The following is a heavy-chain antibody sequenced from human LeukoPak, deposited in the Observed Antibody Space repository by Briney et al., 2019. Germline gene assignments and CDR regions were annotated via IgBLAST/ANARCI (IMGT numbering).Heavy chain of an antibody. CDR2: IYYSGST. CDR1: GGSISSYY. D-gene: IGHD5-18*01. J-gene: IGHJ2*01. Sequence: PSETLSLTCTVSGGSISSYYWSWIRQPPGRGLEGIGNIYYSGSTSYNPSLMSRVTISVDTSKNQFSLRLSSVTATDTAVYYCARHPGNSYGSWYFDLWGRGTLVAVSS. CDR3: ARHPGNSYGSWYFDL. V-gene: IGHV4-59*08.